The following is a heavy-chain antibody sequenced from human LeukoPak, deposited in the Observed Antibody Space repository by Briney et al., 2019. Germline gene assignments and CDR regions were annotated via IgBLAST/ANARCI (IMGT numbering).Heavy chain of an antibody. CDR1: GFTFSTYS. J-gene: IGHJ4*02. CDR2: ISSSSSYI. CDR3: ARDLPVRGVSPLDY. V-gene: IGHV3-21*01. D-gene: IGHD3-10*01. Sequence: TGGSLRLSCAASGFTFSTYSMNWVRQAPGKGLEWLSSISSSSSYISYADSVKGRFTISRDNAKNSLYLQMNSLRAEDTAVYYCARDLPVRGVSPLDYWGQGSLVTVSS.